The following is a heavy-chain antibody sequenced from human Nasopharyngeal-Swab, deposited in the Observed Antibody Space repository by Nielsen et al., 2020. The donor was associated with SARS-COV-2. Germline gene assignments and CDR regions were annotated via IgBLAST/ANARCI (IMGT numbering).Heavy chain of an antibody. V-gene: IGHV3-7*01. Sequence: GGSLRLSCAAPGFTFSSYWMSWVRQAPGKGLEWVANIKQDGSEKYYVDSVKGRFTISRDNAKNSLYLQMNSLRAEDTAVYYCARGLRYFDWQTFFDYWGQGTLVTVSS. CDR3: ARGLRYFDWQTFFDY. D-gene: IGHD3-9*01. CDR2: IKQDGSEK. J-gene: IGHJ4*02. CDR1: GFTFSSYW.